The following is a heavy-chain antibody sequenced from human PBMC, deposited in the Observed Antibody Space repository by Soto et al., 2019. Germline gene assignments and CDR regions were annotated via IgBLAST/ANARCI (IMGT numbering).Heavy chain of an antibody. Sequence: PSETLSLTCAVSGGSISGGGYSWSWIRQPPGKGLEWMGYIYHSGSTYYNPSLKSRVTISVDRSKNQFSLKLSSVTAADTAVYYCARDTSGSSHAFDIWGQGTMVTVS. J-gene: IGHJ3*02. D-gene: IGHD6-13*01. CDR3: ARDTSGSSHAFDI. CDR1: GGSISGGGYS. CDR2: IYHSGST. V-gene: IGHV4-30-2*01.